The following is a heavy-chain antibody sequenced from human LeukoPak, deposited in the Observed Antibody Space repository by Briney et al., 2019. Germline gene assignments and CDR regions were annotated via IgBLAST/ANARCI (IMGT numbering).Heavy chain of an antibody. D-gene: IGHD3-3*02. J-gene: IGHJ2*01. CDR1: GFTVSTKY. CDR3: ARVGDHFHWNLDL. Sequence: GGPLRLSCAASGFTVSTKYRNGVRQAPGKGLEWGSIIYSGATTYYADSVKGPFTISRDTSKNTLSLQMNSLRAEDTAVYFCARVGDHFHWNLDLWGRGTLVSVSS. V-gene: IGHV3-53*01. CDR2: IYSGATT.